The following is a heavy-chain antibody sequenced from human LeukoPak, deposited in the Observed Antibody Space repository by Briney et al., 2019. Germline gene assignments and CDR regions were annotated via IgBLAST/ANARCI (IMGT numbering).Heavy chain of an antibody. V-gene: IGHV1-24*01. J-gene: IGHJ4*02. Sequence: ASVKVSCKVSGYTLTELSMHWVRQAPGKGLEWMGGFDPEDGETIYAQKFRGRVTMTEDTSTDTAYMELSSLRSEDTAVYYCATGGYSSGCFDYWGQGTLVTVSS. CDR3: ATGGYSSGCFDY. CDR1: GYTLTELS. CDR2: FDPEDGET. D-gene: IGHD6-19*01.